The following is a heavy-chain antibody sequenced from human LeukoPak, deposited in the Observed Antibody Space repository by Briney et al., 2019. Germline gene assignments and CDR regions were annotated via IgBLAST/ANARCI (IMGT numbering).Heavy chain of an antibody. CDR2: INPSGGST. J-gene: IGHJ4*02. V-gene: IGHV1-46*01. CDR1: GYTFTSYY. Sequence: ASVKVSCKASGYTFTSYYMHWVRQAPGQGLEWMGIINPSGGSTSYAQKFQGRVTMTRDTSTSTVYMELSSLRSEDTAVYYCARAVDILTGYEWYFDYWGQGTLVTVSP. CDR3: ARAVDILTGYEWYFDY. D-gene: IGHD3-9*01.